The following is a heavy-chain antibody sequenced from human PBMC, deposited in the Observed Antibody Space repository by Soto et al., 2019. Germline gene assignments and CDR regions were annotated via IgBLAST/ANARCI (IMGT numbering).Heavy chain of an antibody. Sequence: QVQLVQSGAEVKKPGSSVKVSCKASGGTFSSYAFIWVRQAPGQGLEWMGGIIPIFGTANYAQKFQGRVTITADEATSTAYMELRSVRSEDTAVYYCARVTYYYDSSGYFLDYWGQGTLVTVSS. D-gene: IGHD3-22*01. CDR2: IIPIFGTA. CDR3: ARVTYYYDSSGYFLDY. J-gene: IGHJ4*02. V-gene: IGHV1-69*01. CDR1: GGTFSSYA.